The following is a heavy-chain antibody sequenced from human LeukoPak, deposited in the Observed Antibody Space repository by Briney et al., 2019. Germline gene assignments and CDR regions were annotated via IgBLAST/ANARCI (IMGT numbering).Heavy chain of an antibody. J-gene: IGHJ4*02. CDR2: ISGSGGNT. D-gene: IGHD6-13*01. Sequence: GGSLRLSCAASGFTFSSYGMSWVRQAPGKGLEWVSGISGSGGNTYYADSVKGRFTISRDNSRNTLYLQVNSLTAEDTAVYYCAKSRGYSNTSPFDYWGQGTLVAVSS. CDR1: GFTFSSYG. V-gene: IGHV3-23*01. CDR3: AKSRGYSNTSPFDY.